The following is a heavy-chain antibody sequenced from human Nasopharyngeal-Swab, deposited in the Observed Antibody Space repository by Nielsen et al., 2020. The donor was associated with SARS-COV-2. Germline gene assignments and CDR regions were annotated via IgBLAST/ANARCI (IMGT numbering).Heavy chain of an antibody. D-gene: IGHD4-17*01. J-gene: IGHJ5*02. Sequence: SLKISCAASGFTFDDYAMHWVRQAPGKGLEWVSGISWNSGSIGYADSVKGRFTISRDNAKNSLYLQMNSLRVEDTAIYYCAKGDSGDYTGNWFDPWGQGTLVTVSS. V-gene: IGHV3-9*01. CDR2: ISWNSGSI. CDR3: AKGDSGDYTGNWFDP. CDR1: GFTFDDYA.